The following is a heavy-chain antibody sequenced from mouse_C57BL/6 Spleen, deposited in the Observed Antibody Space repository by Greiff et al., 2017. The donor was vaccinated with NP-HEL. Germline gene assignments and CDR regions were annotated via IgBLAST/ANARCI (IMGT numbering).Heavy chain of an antibody. Sequence: EVKLMESGPGMVKPSQSLSLTCTVTGYSITSGYDWHWIRHFPGNKLEWMGYISYSGSTNYNPSLKSRISITHDTSKNHFFLKLNSVTTEDTATYYCARRGIYYGYDDAMDYWGQGTSVTVSS. CDR2: ISYSGST. V-gene: IGHV3-1*01. CDR1: GYSITSGYD. CDR3: ARRGIYYGYDDAMDY. D-gene: IGHD2-2*01. J-gene: IGHJ4*01.